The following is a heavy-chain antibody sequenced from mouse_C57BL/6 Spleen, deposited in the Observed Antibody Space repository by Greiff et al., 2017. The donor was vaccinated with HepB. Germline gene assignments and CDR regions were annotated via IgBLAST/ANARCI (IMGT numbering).Heavy chain of an antibody. CDR3: ARRGNYYGSSDAMDY. J-gene: IGHJ4*01. V-gene: IGHV1-64*01. Sequence: VKLQQPGAELVKPGASVKLSCKASGYTFTSYWMHWVKQRPGQGLEWIGMIHPNSGSTNYNEKFKSKATLTVDKSSSTAYMQLSSLTSEDSAVYYCARRGNYYGSSDAMDYWGQGTSVTVSS. D-gene: IGHD1-1*01. CDR2: IHPNSGST. CDR1: GYTFTSYW.